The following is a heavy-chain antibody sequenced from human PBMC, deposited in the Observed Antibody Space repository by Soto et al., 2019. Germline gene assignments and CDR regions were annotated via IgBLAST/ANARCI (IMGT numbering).Heavy chain of an antibody. CDR1: GGSFSGYY. D-gene: IGHD6-19*01. CDR3: ARGWQQWLVDY. CDR2: INHSGST. J-gene: IGHJ4*02. V-gene: IGHV4-34*01. Sequence: PSETLSLTCAVYGGSFSGYYWSWIRQPPGKGLEWIGEINHSGSTNYNPSLKSRVTISVDTSKNQFSLKLSSVTAADTAVYYCARGWQQWLVDYWGQGTLVTSPQ.